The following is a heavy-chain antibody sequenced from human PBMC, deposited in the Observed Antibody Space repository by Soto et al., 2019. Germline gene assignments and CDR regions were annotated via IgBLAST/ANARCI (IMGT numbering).Heavy chain of an antibody. CDR2: ISYDGSNK. V-gene: IGHV3-30-3*01. CDR1: GFTFSSYA. Sequence: VQLLESGGGLVQPGGSLRLSCAASGFTFSSYAMSWVRQAPGKGLEWVAVISYDGSNKYYADSVKGRFTISRDNSKNTLYLQMNSLRAEDTAVYYCASAHSYIVVNWGQGTLVTVSS. J-gene: IGHJ4*02. D-gene: IGHD2-21*01. CDR3: ASAHSYIVVN.